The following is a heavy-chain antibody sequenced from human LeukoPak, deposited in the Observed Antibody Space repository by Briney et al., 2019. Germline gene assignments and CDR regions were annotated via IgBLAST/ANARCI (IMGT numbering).Heavy chain of an antibody. CDR1: GYTFTNYA. V-gene: IGHV1-3*01. CDR2: INADNGNT. CDR3: ARAIYCSSTSCYYLPYYYGMDV. Sequence: WASVKVSCKASGYTFTNYAMHWVRQALGQRLEWMGWINADNGNTKYSQKFQGRVTITRDTSASTAYMELSSLRSEDTAVYYCARAIYCSSTSCYYLPYYYGMDVWGKGTTVTVSS. D-gene: IGHD2-2*01. J-gene: IGHJ6*04.